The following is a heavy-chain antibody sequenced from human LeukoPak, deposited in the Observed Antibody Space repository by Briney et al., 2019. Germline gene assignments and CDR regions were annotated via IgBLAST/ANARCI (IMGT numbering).Heavy chain of an antibody. CDR2: INHSGST. D-gene: IGHD2-15*01. CDR3: ARGLSAIVF. J-gene: IGHJ4*02. Sequence: PSETLSLTCAVYGGSFSGYYWSWIRQPPGKGLEWIGEINHSGSTNYNPSLKSRVTISVDTSKNQFSLKLNSVTAADTAVYYCARGLSAIVFWGQGTLVTVSS. V-gene: IGHV4-34*01. CDR1: GGSFSGYY.